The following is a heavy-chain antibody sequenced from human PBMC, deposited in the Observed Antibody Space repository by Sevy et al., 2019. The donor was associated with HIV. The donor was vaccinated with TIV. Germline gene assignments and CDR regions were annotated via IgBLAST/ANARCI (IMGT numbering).Heavy chain of an antibody. CDR2: ISSSSNYI. CDR3: ARERIAVAGIGYYFDY. CDR1: GFTFSTYS. J-gene: IGHJ4*02. V-gene: IGHV3-21*01. D-gene: IGHD6-19*01. Sequence: GGSLRLSCADSGFTFSTYSMNWVRQGPGKGLEWVSSISSSSNYIYYADSVKGRFTVSRDNSKNTLYLQMNSLRAEDTAVYYCARERIAVAGIGYYFDYWGRGTLVTVSS.